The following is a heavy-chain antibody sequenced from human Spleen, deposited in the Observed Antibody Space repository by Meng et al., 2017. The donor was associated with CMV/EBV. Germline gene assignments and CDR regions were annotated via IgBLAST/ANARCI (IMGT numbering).Heavy chain of an antibody. D-gene: IGHD3-22*01. Sequence: SVKVSCKASGGTFNNLAIHWVRQAPGQGLEWMGGIIPIFGTANYAQKFQGRATITTDESTSTAYMELSSLRSEDTAVYYCAIQLGRGYYYGVDYWGQGTLVTVSS. CDR3: AIQLGRGYYYGVDY. J-gene: IGHJ4*02. CDR1: GGTFNNLA. CDR2: IIPIFGTA. V-gene: IGHV1-69*05.